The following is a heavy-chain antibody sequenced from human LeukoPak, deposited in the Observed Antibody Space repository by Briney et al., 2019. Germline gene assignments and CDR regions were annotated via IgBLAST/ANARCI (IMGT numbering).Heavy chain of an antibody. D-gene: IGHD2-21*01. V-gene: IGHV4-59*08. J-gene: IGHJ6*03. CDR3: AKRRQTCQPLCYYYLDV. Sequence: SETLNLTCSVAGDSLKSYLWAWIRQPPGRGLEWIGFIYYSGGASNYGPSLQSRVTMSADTSKNQFSLKLTSMTAADTATYYCAKRRQTCQPLCYYYLDVWGKGTTVTVSS. CDR2: IYYSGGA. CDR1: GDSLKSYL.